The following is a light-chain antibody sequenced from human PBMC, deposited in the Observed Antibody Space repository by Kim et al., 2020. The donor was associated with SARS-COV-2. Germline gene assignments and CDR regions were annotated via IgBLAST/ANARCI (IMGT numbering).Light chain of an antibody. CDR3: GTWDGGLSAAWV. Sequence: QKVTISCSGSTSNIVNNYVSWYQHLPGTAPKLLIYDNSKRPSGIPARFSGSKSGTSATLGITGLQPGDEADYYCGTWDGGLSAAWVFGGGTQLTVL. V-gene: IGLV1-51*01. J-gene: IGLJ3*02. CDR2: DNS. CDR1: TSNIVNNY.